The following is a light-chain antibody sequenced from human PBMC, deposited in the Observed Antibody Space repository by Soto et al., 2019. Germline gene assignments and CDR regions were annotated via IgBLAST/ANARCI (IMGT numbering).Light chain of an antibody. CDR3: QQYNSYPIT. V-gene: IGKV1-27*01. CDR2: AAS. CDR1: EGIRNY. J-gene: IGKJ5*01. Sequence: DIQMTQSPSSLSASIGDRVTITCRASEGIRNYLAWFPQKPGKVPKLLIYAASTLQSGVPSRFSGSGAGTEFTLTISSLQPDDVATDYCQQYNSYPITFGQGTRLEIK.